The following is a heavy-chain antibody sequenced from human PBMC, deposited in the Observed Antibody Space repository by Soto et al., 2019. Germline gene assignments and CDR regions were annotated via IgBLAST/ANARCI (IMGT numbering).Heavy chain of an antibody. V-gene: IGHV4-34*01. CDR2: IIQSGNT. J-gene: IGHJ5*02. CDR3: ARGRMRIDP. Sequence: SETLSLTCTVFDSPLNDYSWTWVRQPPGKGLEWVGEIIQSGNTNYNPSLKSRLTISLDTSKYQFSLRLTSVTAADTAVYYCARGRMRIDPWGQGTLVTVS. CDR1: DSPLNDYS.